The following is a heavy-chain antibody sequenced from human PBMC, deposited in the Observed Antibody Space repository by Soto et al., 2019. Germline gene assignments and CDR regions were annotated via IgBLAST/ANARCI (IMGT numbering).Heavy chain of an antibody. CDR2: IIPILGIA. CDR1: GGTFSSYT. Sequence: SVKVSCKASGGTFSSYTISWVRQAPGQGLEWMGRIIPILGIANYAQKFQGRVTITADKSTSTAYMELSSLRSEDTAVYYCARVGKGAGSYYYYYMDVWGKGTTVTVSS. J-gene: IGHJ6*03. V-gene: IGHV1-69*02. CDR3: ARVGKGAGSYYYYYMDV. D-gene: IGHD3-10*01.